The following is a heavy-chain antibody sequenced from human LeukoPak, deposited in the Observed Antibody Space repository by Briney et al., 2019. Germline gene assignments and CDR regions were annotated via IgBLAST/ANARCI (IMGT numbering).Heavy chain of an antibody. CDR3: AREPGIAVAGPRFDS. Sequence: GGSLRLSCAASGFTFSGYWMSWVRQAPGKGLEWVANIKQDGSEKYYVDSVKGRFTISRDNAKNSLYLQMNSLRAEDTAVYYCAREPGIAVAGPRFDSWGQGTLVTVFS. D-gene: IGHD6-19*01. CDR1: GFTFSGYW. CDR2: IKQDGSEK. V-gene: IGHV3-7*01. J-gene: IGHJ4*02.